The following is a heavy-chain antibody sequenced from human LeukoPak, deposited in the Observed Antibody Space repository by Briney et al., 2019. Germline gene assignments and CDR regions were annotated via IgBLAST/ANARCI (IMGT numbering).Heavy chain of an antibody. V-gene: IGHV3-30-3*01. CDR2: ISYDGSKK. J-gene: IGHJ4*02. D-gene: IGHD5-18*01. CDR3: ARDSHAPDTVVVSCYFDS. CDR1: GFTFRSYA. Sequence: PGGSLRLSCAASGFTFRSYAMNWVRQAPGKGLEWLAVISYDGSKKYYADSVQGRFTISRDNSKNTLYLQMNGLRAEDTAVYYCARDSHAPDTVVVSCYFDSWGQGTLVTVSS.